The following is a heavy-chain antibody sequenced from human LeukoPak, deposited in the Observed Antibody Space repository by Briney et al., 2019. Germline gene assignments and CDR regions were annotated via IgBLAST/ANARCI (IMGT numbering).Heavy chain of an antibody. CDR3: AGGAEYYAIWRGYAGYSDY. Sequence: SETLSLTCTASGYSISNGYYWGWIRQPPGKGLEWVGSISHRGSTYYNPSLRSRITISLDRSKQKFSLKLTSVTAADTAVYFCAGGAEYYAIWRGYAGYSDYWGQGISVTVSS. D-gene: IGHD3-3*01. CDR1: GYSISNGYY. J-gene: IGHJ4*02. CDR2: ISHRGST. V-gene: IGHV4-38-2*02.